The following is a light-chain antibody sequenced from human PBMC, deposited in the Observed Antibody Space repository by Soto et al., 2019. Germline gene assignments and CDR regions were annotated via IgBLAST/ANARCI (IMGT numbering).Light chain of an antibody. CDR1: QSVSGSY. J-gene: IGKJ1*01. V-gene: IGKV3-20*01. Sequence: EIVLTQSPGTLSLSPGESATLSCRASQSVSGSYLAWYQQKHGQAPRLVLYATSLRATGFPDRFSGSGSGTAFALPISSLEHEDVSVYYCQHYDSSPWTFGQGTKVEIK. CDR2: ATS. CDR3: QHYDSSPWT.